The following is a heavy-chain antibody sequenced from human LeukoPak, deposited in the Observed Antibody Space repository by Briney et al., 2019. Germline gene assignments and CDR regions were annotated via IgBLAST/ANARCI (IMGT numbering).Heavy chain of an antibody. D-gene: IGHD3-9*01. CDR2: MNPNSGNT. CDR1: GYTFTRYD. Sequence: GASVKVSCKASGYTFTRYDINWVRQATGQGLEWMGWMNPNSGNTGYAQKFQGRVTMTRNTFISTAYMELSSLRSEDTAVYYCARDLDSAGPFDYWGQGTLVTVSS. J-gene: IGHJ4*02. CDR3: ARDLDSAGPFDY. V-gene: IGHV1-8*01.